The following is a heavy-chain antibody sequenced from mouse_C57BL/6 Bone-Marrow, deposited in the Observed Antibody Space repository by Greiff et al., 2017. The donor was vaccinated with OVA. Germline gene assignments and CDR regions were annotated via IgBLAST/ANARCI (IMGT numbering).Heavy chain of an antibody. J-gene: IGHJ4*01. Sequence: QVQLQQSGAELVKPGASVKLSCKASGYTFTSYWMHWVKQRPGQGLEWIGMIHPNSGSTNYNEKFKSKATLTVDKSSSTAYMQLSSLTSEDSAVYYCAIPYLYYAMDYWGQGTSVTVSS. V-gene: IGHV1-64*01. CDR3: AIPYLYYAMDY. CDR1: GYTFTSYW. CDR2: IHPNSGST.